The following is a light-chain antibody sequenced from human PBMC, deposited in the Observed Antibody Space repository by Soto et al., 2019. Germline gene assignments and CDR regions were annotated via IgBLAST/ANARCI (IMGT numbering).Light chain of an antibody. J-gene: IGKJ4*01. CDR2: DTS. V-gene: IGKV3-15*01. CDR1: QSVSSH. CDR3: QQYDNWPLT. Sequence: RVMTQSPVTLSVSPGESATLSCRASQSVSSHVAWYQQKAGRAPRLLIYDTSSRVTGVPARFSGSGSETEFTLNISGLQYEDFVVYYCQQYDNWPLTVGGGTTLQIK.